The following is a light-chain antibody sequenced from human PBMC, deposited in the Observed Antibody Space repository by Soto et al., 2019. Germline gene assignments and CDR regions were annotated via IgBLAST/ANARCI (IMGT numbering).Light chain of an antibody. J-gene: IGKJ4*01. CDR1: QSVSRNY. CDR2: RAS. Sequence: EIVLTQSPGTLSLSPGERATLSCRASQSVSRNYLAWYQQKPGQAPRLLIYRASYRDTGIPYRFSGSGSGTEFTLTLSRLEPEDVALYYCQQYSDSPPVTFGGGTKVEIK. V-gene: IGKV3-20*01. CDR3: QQYSDSPPVT.